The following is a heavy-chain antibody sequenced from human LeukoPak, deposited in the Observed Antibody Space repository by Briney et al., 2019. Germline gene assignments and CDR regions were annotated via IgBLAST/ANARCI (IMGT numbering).Heavy chain of an antibody. D-gene: IGHD6-13*01. J-gene: IGHJ4*02. V-gene: IGHV3-9*03. CDR2: ISWNSGSI. Sequence: GGSLRLSCAASGFTFDDYAMHWVRQAPGKGLEWVSGISWNSGSIGYADSVKGRFTISRGNAKNSLYLQMNSLRAEDMALYYCAKDTGSSWYPGHYFDYWGQGTLVTVSS. CDR1: GFTFDDYA. CDR3: AKDTGSSWYPGHYFDY.